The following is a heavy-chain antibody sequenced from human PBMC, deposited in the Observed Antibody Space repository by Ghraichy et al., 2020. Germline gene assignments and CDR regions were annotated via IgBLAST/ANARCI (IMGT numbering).Heavy chain of an antibody. CDR2: IYHSGST. Sequence: SQTLSLTCAVSGGSISSGGYSWSWIRQPPGKGLEWIGYIYHSGSTYYNPSLKSRVTISVDRSKNQFSLKLSSVTAADTAVYYCARSTVTTRGDWFDPWGQGTLVTVSS. CDR3: ARSTVTTRGDWFDP. J-gene: IGHJ5*02. CDR1: GGSISSGGYS. V-gene: IGHV4-30-2*01. D-gene: IGHD4-17*01.